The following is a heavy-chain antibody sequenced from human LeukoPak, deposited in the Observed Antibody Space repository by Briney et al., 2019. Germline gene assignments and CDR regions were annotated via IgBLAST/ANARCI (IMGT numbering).Heavy chain of an antibody. D-gene: IGHD6-13*01. CDR3: AKGPSISAVGYFDY. CDR2: MSGSGNIT. CDR1: GFTFSSYA. V-gene: IGHV3-23*01. J-gene: IGHJ4*02. Sequence: GGSLRHSCAASGFTFSSYAMSWVRQAPGKGLEWVSIMSGSGNITYYADSVKGRFTISRDNSKNTLYLQMNSLRAEDTAVYYCAKGPSISAVGYFDYWGQGTLVTVSS.